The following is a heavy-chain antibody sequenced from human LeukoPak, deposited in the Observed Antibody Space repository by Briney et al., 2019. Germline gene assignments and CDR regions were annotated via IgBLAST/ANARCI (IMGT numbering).Heavy chain of an antibody. D-gene: IGHD2-2*02. Sequence: PGGSLRLSCAASGFSVSSYDLNWVRQAPGKGLEWVSVIYKRGDTDYADSVKGRFSVSRDSYGNTLYLQMNSLRAEDTAVYYCARGGIPPWYCSSTSCYTAHWFDPWGQGTLVTVSS. CDR2: IYKRGDT. CDR1: GFSVSSYD. V-gene: IGHV3-66*03. CDR3: ARGGIPPWYCSSTSCYTAHWFDP. J-gene: IGHJ5*02.